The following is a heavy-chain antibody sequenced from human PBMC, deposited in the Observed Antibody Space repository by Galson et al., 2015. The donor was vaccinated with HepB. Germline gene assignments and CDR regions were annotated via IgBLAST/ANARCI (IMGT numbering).Heavy chain of an antibody. CDR1: GGTFSSHT. CDR2: IIPIFGSG. CDR3: ARQYDTSGYYAY. J-gene: IGHJ4*02. Sequence: SVKVSCKASGGTFSSHTISWVRQAPGQGLEWMGGIIPIFGSGNYAQKFQGRVTIIADQSKSTVYMVLSSLGSEDTAVYYCARQYDTSGYYAYWGQGTLVSVSS. V-gene: IGHV1-69*13. D-gene: IGHD3-22*01.